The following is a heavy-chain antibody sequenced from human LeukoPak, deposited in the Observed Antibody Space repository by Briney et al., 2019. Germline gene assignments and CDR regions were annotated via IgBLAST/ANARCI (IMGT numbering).Heavy chain of an antibody. J-gene: IGHJ4*02. D-gene: IGHD1-26*01. V-gene: IGHV1-46*01. CDR1: GYTFTNYG. Sequence: ASVKVSCKASGYTFTNYGISWVRQAPGQGLEWMGIINPSGGSTSYAQKFQGRVTMTRDTSTSTVYMELSSLRSEDTAVYYCALTKWELLGALDYWGQGTLVTVSS. CDR2: INPSGGST. CDR3: ALTKWELLGALDY.